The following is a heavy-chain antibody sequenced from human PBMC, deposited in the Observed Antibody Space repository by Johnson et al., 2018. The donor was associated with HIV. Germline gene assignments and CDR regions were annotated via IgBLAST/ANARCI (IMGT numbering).Heavy chain of an antibody. CDR1: GFTFSSYA. J-gene: IGHJ3*02. V-gene: IGHV3-30*04. CDR2: ISYDGSNK. D-gene: IGHD3-3*01. Sequence: QMQLVESGGGLVKPGGSLRLSCAASGFTFSSYAMHWVRQAPGKGLEWVAVISYDGSNKYYADSVKGRFTISRDNSKNTLFLQMNGLRPEDTAVYYCARGQGFWAFDIWGQGTMVTVSS. CDR3: ARGQGFWAFDI.